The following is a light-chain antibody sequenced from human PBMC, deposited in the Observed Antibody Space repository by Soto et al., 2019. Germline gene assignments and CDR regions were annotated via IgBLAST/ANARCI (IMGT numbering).Light chain of an antibody. CDR3: AAWDYSLSAYV. CDR1: SSNIGGSS. J-gene: IGLJ1*01. V-gene: IGLV1-44*01. Sequence: QSVLTQPPSASGTPGQRVTISCSGSSSNIGGSSVNWYRHLPGTAPKLLIYTDSRRPSGVPDRFSGSKSGTSASLTISGPQSEDEAYYYCAAWDYSLSAYVFGTGTKVTVL. CDR2: TDS.